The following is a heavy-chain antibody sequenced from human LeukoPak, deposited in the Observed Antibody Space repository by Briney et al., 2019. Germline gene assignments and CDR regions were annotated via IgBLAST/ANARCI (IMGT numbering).Heavy chain of an antibody. CDR1: GGSISSYY. Sequence: SEILSLTCTVSGGSISSYYWSWIRQPPGKGLEWIGYIYYSGSTNYNPSLKSRVTISVDTSKNQFSLKLSSVTAADTAVYYCARGTYSSGSKPDYFDYWGQGTLVTVSS. D-gene: IGHD6-19*01. V-gene: IGHV4-59*08. CDR3: ARGTYSSGSKPDYFDY. CDR2: IYYSGST. J-gene: IGHJ4*02.